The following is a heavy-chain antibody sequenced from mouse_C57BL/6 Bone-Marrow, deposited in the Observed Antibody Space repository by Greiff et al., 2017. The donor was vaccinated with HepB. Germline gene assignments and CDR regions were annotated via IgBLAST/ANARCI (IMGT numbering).Heavy chain of an antibody. V-gene: IGHV1-12*01. Sequence: LQQSGAELVRPGASVKMSCKASGYKFTSYNMHWVKQTTRQGLEWIGAIYPGNGDTSYNQKFKGKATLTVDKSSSTAYLQLRSLTSEYSAVYFCARSAPSITTVVAKGYYAMDYWGQGTSVTVSS. J-gene: IGHJ4*01. CDR1: GYKFTSYN. CDR3: ARSAPSITTVVAKGYYAMDY. CDR2: IYPGNGDT. D-gene: IGHD1-1*01.